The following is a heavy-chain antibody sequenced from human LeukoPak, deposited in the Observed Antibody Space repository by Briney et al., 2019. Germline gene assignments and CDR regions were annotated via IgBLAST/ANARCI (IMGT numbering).Heavy chain of an antibody. J-gene: IGHJ4*02. CDR1: GGSFSGYY. CDR3: ARAGIAARYFDY. V-gene: IGHV4-59*01. D-gene: IGHD6-6*01. CDR2: IYYSGST. Sequence: KSSETLSLTCAVYGGSFSGYYWSWIRQPPGKGLEWIGYIYYSGSTNYNPSLKSRVTISVDTSKNQFSLKLSSMTAADTAVYYCARAGIAARYFDYWGQGTLVTVSS.